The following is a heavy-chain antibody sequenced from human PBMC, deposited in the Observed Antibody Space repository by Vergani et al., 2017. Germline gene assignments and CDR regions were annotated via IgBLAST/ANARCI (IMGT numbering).Heavy chain of an antibody. CDR3: ARGDYSNSTYRFDP. D-gene: IGHD4-11*01. Sequence: QAQLQQWGAGLLKPSETLCLTCAVYGGSFSGYYWSWIRQPPGKGLEWIGEINHSGSTNYNPSLKSRVTISVDTSKNQFSLKLSSVTAADTAVYYCARGDYSNSTYRFDPWGQGTLVTVSS. CDR1: GGSFSGYY. V-gene: IGHV4-34*01. J-gene: IGHJ5*02. CDR2: INHSGST.